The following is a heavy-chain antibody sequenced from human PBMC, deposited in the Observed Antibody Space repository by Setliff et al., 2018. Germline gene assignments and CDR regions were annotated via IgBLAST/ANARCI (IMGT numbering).Heavy chain of an antibody. Sequence: AASVKVSCKTSGYPLTSYGLTWVRQAPGQGLDWLGWISPYNGHTNYAQNLQDRVTMTTDTSTNTAYMEMRGLRSDDTAVYFCALSCLSLCSGGNCPNAVDAWGEGTMVTVS. CDR1: GYPLTSYG. D-gene: IGHD2-15*01. CDR3: ALSCLSLCSGGNCPNAVDA. J-gene: IGHJ3*01. CDR2: ISPYNGHT. V-gene: IGHV1-18*01.